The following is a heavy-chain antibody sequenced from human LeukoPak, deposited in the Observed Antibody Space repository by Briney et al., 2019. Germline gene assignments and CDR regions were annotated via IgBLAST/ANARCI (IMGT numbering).Heavy chain of an antibody. CDR2: ISNSSSYI. V-gene: IGHV3-21*01. CDR1: GFTFSSYS. J-gene: IGHJ4*02. Sequence: GGSLRLSCAASGFTFSSYSMNWVRQAPGKGLEWVSSISNSSSYIYYADSVKGRFTISRDNAKNSLYLQMNSLRAEDTAVDYWARAVHGALDYWGQGTLVTVSS. CDR3: ARAVHGALDY. D-gene: IGHD1-26*01.